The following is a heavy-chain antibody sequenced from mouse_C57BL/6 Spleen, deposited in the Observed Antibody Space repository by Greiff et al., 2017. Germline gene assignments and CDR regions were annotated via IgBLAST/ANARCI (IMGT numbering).Heavy chain of an antibody. Sequence: EVKLMESGEGLVKPGGSLKLSCAASGFTFSSYAMSWVRQTPEKRLEWVAYIRSGGDYLYYADTVKGRFTISREKARNTLYLQMSRLKSEDTAMYYCTRDPGSSYDYAMDYWGQGTSVTVSS. D-gene: IGHD1-1*01. CDR3: TRDPGSSYDYAMDY. CDR2: IRSGGDYL. J-gene: IGHJ4*01. CDR1: GFTFSSYA. V-gene: IGHV5-9-1*02.